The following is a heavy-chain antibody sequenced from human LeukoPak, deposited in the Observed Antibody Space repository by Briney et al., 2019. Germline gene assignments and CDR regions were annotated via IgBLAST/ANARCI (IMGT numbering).Heavy chain of an antibody. J-gene: IGHJ4*02. CDR2: IKQDGSEK. Sequence: GGSLRLSCAASGFTFSRYWMTWVRQAPGKGLEWVANIKQDGSEKYYVDSVKGRFTISRDNAKNSLYLQMNSLRAEDTAVYYCARVSIGAAGSDYWGQGTLVTVSS. CDR3: ARVSIGAAGSDY. D-gene: IGHD6-13*01. CDR1: GFTFSRYW. V-gene: IGHV3-7*01.